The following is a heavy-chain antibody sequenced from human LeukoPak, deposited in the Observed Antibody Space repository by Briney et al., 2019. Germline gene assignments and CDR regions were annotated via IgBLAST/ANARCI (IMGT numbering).Heavy chain of an antibody. J-gene: IGHJ4*02. Sequence: PGGSLRLSCAAPGFTFSSYGMHWVRQAPGKGLEWVAVIWYDGSNKYYADSVKGRFTISRDNSKNTLYLQMNSLRAEDTAVYYCAREIVVVTAILQGPLDYWGQGTLVTVSS. V-gene: IGHV3-33*01. CDR2: IWYDGSNK. CDR3: AREIVVVTAILQGPLDY. CDR1: GFTFSSYG. D-gene: IGHD2-21*02.